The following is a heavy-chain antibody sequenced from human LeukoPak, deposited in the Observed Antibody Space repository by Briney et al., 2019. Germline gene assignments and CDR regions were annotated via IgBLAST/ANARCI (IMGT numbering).Heavy chain of an antibody. CDR3: AKGLVDTGNY. CDR2: ISGSGGST. CDR1: GFTFSSYA. D-gene: IGHD5-18*01. J-gene: IGHJ4*02. V-gene: IGHV3-23*01. Sequence: GGSLRLSCAASGFTFSSYAMSWVRQAPGKGLEWVSTISGSGGSTYYADSVKGRFTISRDNFKNTLYLQMNRLRAEDTAVYYCAKGLVDTGNYWGQGTLVTVSS.